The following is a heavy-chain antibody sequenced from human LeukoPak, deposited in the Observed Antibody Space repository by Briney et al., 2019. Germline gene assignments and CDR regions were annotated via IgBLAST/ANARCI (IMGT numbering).Heavy chain of an antibody. CDR3: ARGVGGLGNMDV. CDR1: GYTFTGYY. Sequence: ASVKVSCKASGYTFTGYYMHWVRQAPGQGLEWMGWINPNSGGTNYAQKFQGRVTMTRDTSISTAYMELSRLRSDDTAVYFCARGVGGLGNMDVWGEGTTVIVSS. CDR2: INPNSGGT. V-gene: IGHV1-2*02. D-gene: IGHD3-16*01. J-gene: IGHJ6*03.